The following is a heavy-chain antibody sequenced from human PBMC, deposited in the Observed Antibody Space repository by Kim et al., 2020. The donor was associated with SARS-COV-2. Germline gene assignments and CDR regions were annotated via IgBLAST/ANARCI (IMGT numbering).Heavy chain of an antibody. Sequence: KGLEWIGYVSYTETTYYNPSLKSRVTILLDTSKTHFSLKLTSVTVADTAVYYCVRDVIGSSGWHGLYYYGVDVWGHGTTVTVSS. CDR2: VSYTETT. V-gene: IGHV4-59*12. CDR3: VRDVIGSSGWHGLYYYGVDV. D-gene: IGHD6-19*01. J-gene: IGHJ6*02.